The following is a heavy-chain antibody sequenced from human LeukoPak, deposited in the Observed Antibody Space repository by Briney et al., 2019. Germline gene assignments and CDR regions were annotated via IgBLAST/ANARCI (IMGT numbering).Heavy chain of an antibody. J-gene: IGHJ5*02. Sequence: GGSLRLSCAASGFTFSSYGMHWVRQAPGKGLEWVAVIWYDGSNKYYADAVKGRFTISRDISRNTLYLQMNSLRSEDTAVYYCARAGSSSELDLWGQGTLVTVSS. CDR3: ARAGSSSELDL. CDR2: IWYDGSNK. D-gene: IGHD6-6*01. V-gene: IGHV3-33*01. CDR1: GFTFSSYG.